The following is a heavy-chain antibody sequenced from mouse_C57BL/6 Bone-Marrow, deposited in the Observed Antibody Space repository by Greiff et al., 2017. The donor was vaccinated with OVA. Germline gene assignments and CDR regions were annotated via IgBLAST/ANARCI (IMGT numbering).Heavy chain of an antibody. Sequence: QVQLQQSGPELVKPGASVKISCKASGYTFTDYYINWVKQRPGQGLEWIGWIFPGSGSTYYNEKFKGKATLTVDKSSSTAYMLLSSLTSEDSAVYFCARHYYGSSYTDAMDYWGQGTSVTVSS. J-gene: IGHJ4*01. CDR3: ARHYYGSSYTDAMDY. CDR2: IFPGSGST. D-gene: IGHD1-1*01. V-gene: IGHV1-75*01. CDR1: GYTFTDYY.